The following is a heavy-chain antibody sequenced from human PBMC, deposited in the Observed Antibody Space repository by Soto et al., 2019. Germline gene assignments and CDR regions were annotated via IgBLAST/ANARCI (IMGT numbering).Heavy chain of an antibody. CDR1: GYTFTSYG. CDR2: ISAYNGNT. CDR3: ARDRGGDFWSGYTGQYYYYAMDV. J-gene: IGHJ6*02. D-gene: IGHD3-3*01. V-gene: IGHV1-18*01. Sequence: ASVKVSCKASGYTFTSYGISWVRQAPGQGLEWMGWISAYNGNTNYAQKLQGRVTMTTDTSTSTAYMELRSLRSDDTAVYYCARDRGGDFWSGYTGQYYYYAMDVWGQGTTVTVSS.